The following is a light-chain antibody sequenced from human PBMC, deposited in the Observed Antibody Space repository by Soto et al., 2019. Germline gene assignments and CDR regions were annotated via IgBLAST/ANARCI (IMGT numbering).Light chain of an antibody. CDR2: WAS. V-gene: IGKV4-1*01. J-gene: IGKJ4*01. CDR3: QQYYNAPLT. Sequence: DIVLTQSPDSLAVSLGEMVTISCKSSHNILNTSNKRNYLAWFQQKPGQAPKLVIYWASSREFGVPDRFSGGGSGTDFTLSISSLQAEDVAVYYCQQYYNAPLTFGGGTRLEI. CDR1: HNILNTSNKRNY.